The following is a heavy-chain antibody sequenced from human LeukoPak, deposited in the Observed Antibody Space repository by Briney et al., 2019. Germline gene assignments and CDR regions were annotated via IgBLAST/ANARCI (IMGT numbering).Heavy chain of an antibody. CDR3: ASTIGADPYYFDY. D-gene: IGHD3-3*01. CDR1: GGTFTSYT. V-gene: IGHV1-69*02. Sequence: SAKVSFKASGGTFTSYTISGVRQTPGQRLECFGRIIPILGIANYAQKFQARVTITADKSTSTAYMELSSLRSEDTAVYYCASTIGADPYYFDYWGQGTLVTVSS. CDR2: IIPILGIA. J-gene: IGHJ4*02.